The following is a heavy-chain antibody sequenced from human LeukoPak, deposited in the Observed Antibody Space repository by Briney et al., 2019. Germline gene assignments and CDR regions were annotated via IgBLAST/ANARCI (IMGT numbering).Heavy chain of an antibody. CDR2: IKQVGSEK. Sequence: GGSLRLSCAASGFTFTSYGMHWVGQAPGKGRERVANIKQVGSEKYYVDSVNGRFTISRDNAKNSLYLQMHSLRAEDTAVYYCARAGGTYYGIAFDIWGQGTMVTVSS. V-gene: IGHV3-7*01. CDR1: GFTFTSYG. CDR3: ARAGGTYYGIAFDI. D-gene: IGHD1-26*01. J-gene: IGHJ3*02.